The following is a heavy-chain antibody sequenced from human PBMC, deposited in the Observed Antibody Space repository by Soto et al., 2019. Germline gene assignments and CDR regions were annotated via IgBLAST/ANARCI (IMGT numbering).Heavy chain of an antibody. J-gene: IGHJ4*02. V-gene: IGHV4-30-4*01. D-gene: IGHD4-17*01. CDR2: IDSSGNT. CDR1: GDSISSGDYY. Sequence: QVQLQESGPGPMKPSQTLSLTCTVSGDSISSGDYYWTWVRQPPGKGLEWIGYIDSSGNTYHNPSLKSRVSISVDTSKNQFSLRLNSVTAADTAVYYCARGNDYGDYFDYWGQGTLATVSS. CDR3: ARGNDYGDYFDY.